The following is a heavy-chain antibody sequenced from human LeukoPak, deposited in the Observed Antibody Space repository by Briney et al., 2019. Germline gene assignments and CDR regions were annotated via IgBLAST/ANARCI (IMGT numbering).Heavy chain of an antibody. CDR1: GLTFRSYS. CDR3: AKGVYGGPH. V-gene: IGHV3-23*01. CDR2: ISGSGGST. D-gene: IGHD4-23*01. J-gene: IGHJ4*02. Sequence: GGSLRLSCVVSGLTFRSYSMSWVRQASGKGLEWVSAISGSGGSTYYADSVKGRFTISRDNSKNTLYLQMNSLRAEDTAVYYCAKGVYGGPHWGQGTLVTVSS.